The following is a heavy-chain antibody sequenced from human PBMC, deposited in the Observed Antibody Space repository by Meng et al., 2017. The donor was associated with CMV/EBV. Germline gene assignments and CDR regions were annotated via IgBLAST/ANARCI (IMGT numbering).Heavy chain of an antibody. CDR1: GGSISSSSYY. J-gene: IGHJ6*02. CDR3: ARDGESIAASFGMDV. V-gene: IGHV4-39*07. Sequence: SETLSLTCTVSGGSISSSSYYWGWIRQPPGKGLEWIGSIYYSGSTYYNPSLKSRVTISVDTSKNQFSLKLSSVTAADTAVYYCARDGESIAASFGMDVWGQGTTVTVSS. D-gene: IGHD6-6*01. CDR2: IYYSGST.